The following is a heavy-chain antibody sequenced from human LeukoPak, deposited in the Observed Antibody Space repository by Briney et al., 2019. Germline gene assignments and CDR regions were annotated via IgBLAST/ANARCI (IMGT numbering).Heavy chain of an antibody. Sequence: PSETLSLTCAVSGGSISSSNWWSWVRPPPGKGLEWIGEIYHSGSTNYNPSLKSRVTISVDTSKNQFSLKLSSVTAADTAVYYCASQYSTRWLDYWGQGTLVTVSS. D-gene: IGHD6-6*01. CDR2: IYHSGST. V-gene: IGHV4-4*02. J-gene: IGHJ4*02. CDR3: ASQYSTRWLDY. CDR1: GGSISSSNW.